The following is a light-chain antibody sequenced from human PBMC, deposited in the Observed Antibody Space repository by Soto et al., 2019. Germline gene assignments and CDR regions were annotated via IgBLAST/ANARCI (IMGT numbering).Light chain of an antibody. CDR2: GAP. V-gene: IGKV3-15*01. CDR1: HSVSSL. Sequence: IVNTQSTDSLSVSPGERVTLSGRASHSVSSLSAWYQQKPGQAPRLLIRGAPTRATGIPARFSGSGSATYFIRLRSRQPSEDAVVYYGQQYNTSARTFGQGTKVDIK. J-gene: IGKJ1*01. CDR3: QQYNTSART.